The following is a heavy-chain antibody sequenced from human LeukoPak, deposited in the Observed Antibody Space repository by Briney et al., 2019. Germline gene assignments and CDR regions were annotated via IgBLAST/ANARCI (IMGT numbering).Heavy chain of an antibody. J-gene: IGHJ4*02. V-gene: IGHV1-18*01. CDR1: GYTFTSYG. CDR2: ISAYNGNT. D-gene: IGHD6-13*01. Sequence: ASVKVSCKASGYTFTSYGISWVRQAPGQGLEWMGWISAYNGNTNYAQKLQGRVTMTTDTSTSTAYMELSSLRSEDTAVYYCARLARGIAAATTEFDYWGQGTLVTVSS. CDR3: ARLARGIAAATTEFDY.